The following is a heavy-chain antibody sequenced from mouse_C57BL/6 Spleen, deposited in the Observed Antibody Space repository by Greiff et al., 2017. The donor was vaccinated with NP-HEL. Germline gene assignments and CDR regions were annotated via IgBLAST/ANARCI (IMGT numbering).Heavy chain of an antibody. CDR2: IHPNSGST. V-gene: IGHV1-64*01. CDR1: GYTFTSYW. Sequence: QVQLQQPGAELVKPGASVKLSCKASGYTFTSYWMHWVKQRPGQGLEWIGMIHPNSGSTNYNEKFKSKATLTVDKSSSTAYMQLSSLTSEDSAVYYCARRHYDYVYYFAYWGQGTTLTVSS. J-gene: IGHJ2*01. D-gene: IGHD2-4*01. CDR3: ARRHYDYVYYFAY.